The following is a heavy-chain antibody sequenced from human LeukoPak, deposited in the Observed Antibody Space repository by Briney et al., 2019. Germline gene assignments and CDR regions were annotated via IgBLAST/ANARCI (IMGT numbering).Heavy chain of an antibody. CDR2: IYYSGST. CDR3: ARRKGGWYSFDY. J-gene: IGHJ4*02. Sequence: SETLSLTCTVSGGSISSYYWSWIRQPPGEGLVWIGYIYYSGSTNYNPSLKSRVTISVDTSKNQFSLKLSSVTAADTAVYYCARRKGGWYSFDYWGQGNLVTVSS. D-gene: IGHD6-19*01. V-gene: IGHV4-59*08. CDR1: GGSISSYY.